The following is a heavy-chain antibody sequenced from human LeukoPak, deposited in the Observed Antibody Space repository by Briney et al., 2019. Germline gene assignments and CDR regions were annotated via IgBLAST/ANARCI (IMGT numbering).Heavy chain of an antibody. V-gene: IGHV1-18*01. CDR2: ISAYNGNT. CDR1: SYTFTSYG. D-gene: IGHD3-10*01. CDR3: ARLELRWSGELLFGKKNWFDP. Sequence: ASVKVSCKASSYTFTSYGIVWVRQAPGQGLEYMGWISAYNGNTDYAQKLQGRVTMTTDTLTSTAYMELRSLRSDDTAVYYCARLELRWSGELLFGKKNWFDPWGQGTLVTVSS. J-gene: IGHJ5*02.